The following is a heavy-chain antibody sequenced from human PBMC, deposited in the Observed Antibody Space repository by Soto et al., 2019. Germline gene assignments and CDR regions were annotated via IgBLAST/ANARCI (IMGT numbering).Heavy chain of an antibody. CDR3: ARDSRRWIAAAGTEGDY. J-gene: IGHJ4*02. Sequence: GGSLRLSCAASGFTFSSYSMNWVRQAPGKGLEWVSSISSSSSYIYYADSVKGRFTISRDNAKNSLYLQMNSLRAEDTAVYYCARDSRRWIAAAGTEGDYWGQGTLVTVSS. CDR2: ISSSSSYI. CDR1: GFTFSSYS. D-gene: IGHD6-13*01. V-gene: IGHV3-21*01.